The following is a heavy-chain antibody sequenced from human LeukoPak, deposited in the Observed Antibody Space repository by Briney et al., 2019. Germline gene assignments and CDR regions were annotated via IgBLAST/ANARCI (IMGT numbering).Heavy chain of an antibody. CDR2: VGNSNDNT. CDR3: AKDRGYDSSGLLRFYMDA. V-gene: IGHV3-23*01. CDR1: GFTFSRNA. D-gene: IGHD3-22*01. J-gene: IGHJ6*03. Sequence: GGSLTLSCAASGFTFSRNAMSWVRQAPGKGLEWVSTVGNSNDNTSYADSVKGRFTISRDDSTNTLSLQMNSLRAEDTAVYYCAKDRGYDSSGLLRFYMDAWGTGTTVTVSS.